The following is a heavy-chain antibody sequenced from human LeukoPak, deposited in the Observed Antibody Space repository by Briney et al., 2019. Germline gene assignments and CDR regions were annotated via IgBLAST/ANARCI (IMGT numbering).Heavy chain of an antibody. J-gene: IGHJ4*02. CDR3: ARELRRGGKQLGDYFDY. CDR1: GYTFTSNY. Sequence: ASVKVSCKASGYTFTSNYLHWVRQAPGQGPQWMGRINPSDGSTRYAQKFQGRVTMTRDTSTSTVYMELSSLRSEDTAVFFCARELRRGGKQLGDYFDYWGQGAPVTVSS. D-gene: IGHD1-1*01. CDR2: INPSDGST. V-gene: IGHV1-46*01.